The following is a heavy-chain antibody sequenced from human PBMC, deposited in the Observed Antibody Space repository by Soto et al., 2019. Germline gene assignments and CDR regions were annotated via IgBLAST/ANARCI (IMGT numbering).Heavy chain of an antibody. J-gene: IGHJ4*02. CDR2: IYYSGST. CDR1: GGSISSGGYY. V-gene: IGHV4-31*03. D-gene: IGHD3-22*01. Sequence: QVQLQESGPGLVKPSQTLSLTCTVSGGSISSGGYYWSWIRQHPGKGLEWIGYIYYSGSTYYNPSLKSRVTISVDTSKNQSGLKLSSVTAADTAVYYCARGRYDSSGYYFDYWGQGTLVTVSS. CDR3: ARGRYDSSGYYFDY.